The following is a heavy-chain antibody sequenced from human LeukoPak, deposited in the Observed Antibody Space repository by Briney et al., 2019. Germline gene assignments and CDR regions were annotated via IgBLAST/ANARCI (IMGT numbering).Heavy chain of an antibody. D-gene: IGHD2-2*01. CDR1: GGTFSSYA. Sequence: GASVKVSFKASGGTFSSYAISWVRQAPGQGLEWMGRIIPILGIANYAQKFQGRVTITADKSTSTAYMELSSLRSEDTAVYYCARDSSSWDDAFDIWGQGTMVTVSS. V-gene: IGHV1-69*04. J-gene: IGHJ3*02. CDR2: IIPILGIA. CDR3: ARDSSSWDDAFDI.